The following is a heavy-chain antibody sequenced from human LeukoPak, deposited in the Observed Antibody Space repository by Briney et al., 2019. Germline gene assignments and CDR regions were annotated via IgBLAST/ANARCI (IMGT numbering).Heavy chain of an antibody. CDR3: AREGALAAAVGFDY. J-gene: IGHJ4*02. CDR1: GFTFSSYA. Sequence: GRSLRLSCAASGFTFSSYAMHWVRQAPGKGLEWVAVISYDGSNKYYADSVKGRFTISRDNSKNTLYLQMNSLRAEDTAVYYCAREGALAAAVGFDYWGQGTLVTVSS. V-gene: IGHV3-30*04. D-gene: IGHD6-13*01. CDR2: ISYDGSNK.